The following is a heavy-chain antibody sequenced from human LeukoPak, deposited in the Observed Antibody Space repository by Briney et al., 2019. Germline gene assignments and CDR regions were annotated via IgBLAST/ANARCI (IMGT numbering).Heavy chain of an antibody. Sequence: GGSLRLSCAASGVTFSSFSMNWVRQAPGKGRVWVSYISSSSSTIYYEDSVKGRFTISRDNAKNSLYLQMNSLRAADTAVYYCARLGRTRDFDYWGQGTLVTVSS. J-gene: IGHJ4*02. CDR2: ISSSSSTI. V-gene: IGHV3-48*01. CDR3: ARLGRTRDFDY. D-gene: IGHD3-10*01. CDR1: GVTFSSFS.